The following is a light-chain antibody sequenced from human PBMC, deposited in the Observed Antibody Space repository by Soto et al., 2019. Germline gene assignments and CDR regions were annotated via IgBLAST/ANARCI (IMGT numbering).Light chain of an antibody. J-gene: IGKJ4*01. CDR2: VAS. V-gene: IGKV1-39*01. CDR3: QQSYSTPQT. CDR1: QSVGTY. Sequence: DIQMTQSPSSLSASVGDRVTITCRASQSVGTYLGWYQQKQGKAPKLLIKVASTLQSGVPSRSGGSWSGTGSKLANSSLQPEDFATYYCQQSYSTPQTLGGGTRVEVK.